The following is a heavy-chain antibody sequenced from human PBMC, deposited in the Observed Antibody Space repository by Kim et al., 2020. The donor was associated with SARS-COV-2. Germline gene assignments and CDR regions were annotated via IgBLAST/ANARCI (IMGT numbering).Heavy chain of an antibody. CDR3: ARDQGLFGDLSDYFDY. D-gene: IGHD3-10*02. V-gene: IGHV3-74*01. J-gene: IGHJ4*02. Sequence: LSLTCAASGFTFSSYWMHWVRQAPGKGLVWVSRINSDGSSTSYADSVKGRFTISRDNAKNTLYLQMNSLRAEDTAVYYCARDQGLFGDLSDYFDYWGQGTLVTVSS. CDR2: INSDGSST. CDR1: GFTFSSYW.